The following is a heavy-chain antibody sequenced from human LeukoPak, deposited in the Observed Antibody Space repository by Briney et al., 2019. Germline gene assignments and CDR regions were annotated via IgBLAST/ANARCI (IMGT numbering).Heavy chain of an antibody. CDR3: ASGVVVAANYVWALDY. V-gene: IGHV1-2*02. CDR2: INPNSGGT. J-gene: IGHJ4*02. CDR1: GYTFTGYY. Sequence: ASVKVSCKASGYTFTGYYMHWMRQAPGQGLEWMGWINPNSGGTNYAQKFQGRVTMTRDTSISTAYMELSRLRSDDTAVYYCASGVVVAANYVWALDYWGQGTLVTVSS. D-gene: IGHD2-15*01.